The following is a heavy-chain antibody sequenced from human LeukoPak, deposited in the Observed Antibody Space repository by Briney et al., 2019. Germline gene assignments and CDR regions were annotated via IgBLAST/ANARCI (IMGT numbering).Heavy chain of an antibody. Sequence: ASVKVSCKASGYTFTSYYMHWVRQAPGQELEWMGIINPSGGSTSYAQKFQGRVTMTKDTSTSTVYMELSSLRSEDTAVYYCAREWGNKAFDYWGQGTLVTVSS. V-gene: IGHV1-46*01. J-gene: IGHJ4*02. CDR1: GYTFTSYY. CDR2: INPSGGST. D-gene: IGHD7-27*01. CDR3: AREWGNKAFDY.